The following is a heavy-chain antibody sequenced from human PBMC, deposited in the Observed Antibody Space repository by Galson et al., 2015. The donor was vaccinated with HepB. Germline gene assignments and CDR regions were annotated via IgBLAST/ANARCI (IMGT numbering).Heavy chain of an antibody. J-gene: IGHJ6*02. D-gene: IGHD5-18*01. Sequence: LRLSCAASGFTFSPHTMNWVRQAPGKGLAWVSAITSSGQYVYYADSVKGRFTISRDNAKKSLFLQMNSLRVEDTSSYYCARETAGGYRDGSYAYSGAAVWGQGTTVTVSS. CDR1: GFTFSPHT. CDR2: ITSSGQYV. V-gene: IGHV3-21*01. CDR3: ARETAGGYRDGSYAYSGAAV.